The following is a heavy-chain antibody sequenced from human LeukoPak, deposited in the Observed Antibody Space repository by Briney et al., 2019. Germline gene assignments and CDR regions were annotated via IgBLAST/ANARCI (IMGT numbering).Heavy chain of an antibody. D-gene: IGHD2-8*01. CDR1: GGSISSYY. V-gene: IGHV4-4*07. Sequence: SETLSLTCTVSGGSISSYYWSWIRQPAGKGLEWIGRIYTSGSTNYNPSLKSRVTMSVGTSKNQFSLKLSSVTAADTAVYYCATVSTYYYYYYMDVWGKGTTVTISS. CDR3: ATVSTYYYYYYMDV. J-gene: IGHJ6*03. CDR2: IYTSGST.